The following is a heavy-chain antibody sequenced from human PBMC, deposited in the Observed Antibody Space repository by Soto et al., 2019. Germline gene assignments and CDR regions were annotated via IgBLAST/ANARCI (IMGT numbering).Heavy chain of an antibody. CDR2: INHSGGT. CDR1: GGSFSGWY. V-gene: IGHV4-34*01. Sequence: SETLSLTCAVCGGSFSGWYGRWFRQPPGKGLEWIGEINHSGGTNYNPSLKSRVTISVDTSKNQFSLKLSSVTAADTAVYYCARLRWEQPWVFDYWGQGTLVTVSS. D-gene: IGHD1-26*01. CDR3: ARLRWEQPWVFDY. J-gene: IGHJ4*02.